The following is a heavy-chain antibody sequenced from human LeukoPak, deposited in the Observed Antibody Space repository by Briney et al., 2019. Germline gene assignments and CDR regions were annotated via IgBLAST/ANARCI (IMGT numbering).Heavy chain of an antibody. CDR2: ISYDGSNK. D-gene: IGHD2-2*01. V-gene: IGHV3-30*03. CDR1: GFTFSSNG. J-gene: IGHJ5*02. Sequence: PAGGSLRLSCAASGFTFSSNGMHWVRQAPGKGLEWVAVISYDGSNKYYGDSVKGRFTISRDNSKNTLYLQMNSLRAEDTAVYYCATIVPAATGFDRWGQGTLVTVSS. CDR3: ATIVPAATGFDR.